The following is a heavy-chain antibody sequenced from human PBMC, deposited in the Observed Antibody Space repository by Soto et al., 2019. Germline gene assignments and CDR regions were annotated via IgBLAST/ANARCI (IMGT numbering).Heavy chain of an antibody. J-gene: IGHJ5*02. CDR1: GGSISSSNFY. V-gene: IGHV4-39*01. D-gene: IGHD4-4*01. CDR3: AGHGRYSSSGSGWFDP. CDR2: IYYSGST. Sequence: SETLSLTCSVTGGSISSSNFYWGWIRQPPGKGLEWIGSIYYSGSTYYNPSLKTRVTIFVDTSKNQFSLKLSSVTAADTAVFYCAGHGRYSSSGSGWFDPWGQGALVTVSS.